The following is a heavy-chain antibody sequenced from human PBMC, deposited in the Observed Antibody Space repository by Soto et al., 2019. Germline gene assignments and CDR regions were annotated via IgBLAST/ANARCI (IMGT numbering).Heavy chain of an antibody. CDR1: GFTFISDW. CDR2: IKQDGSEK. D-gene: IGHD4-17*01. CDR3: ARDTNIRVFAFDX. J-gene: IGHJ3*01. V-gene: IGHV3-7*01. Sequence: GSLRLSCAASGFTFISDWMSWVRQAPGKGLEWVANIKQDGSEKYYVDSVKGRFTISRDNAKNSLYLQMNSLRAEDTAVYYCARDTNIRVFAFDXWGQGTMVTVSS.